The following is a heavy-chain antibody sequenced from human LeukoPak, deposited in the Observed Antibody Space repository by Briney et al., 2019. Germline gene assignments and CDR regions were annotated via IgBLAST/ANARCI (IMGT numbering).Heavy chain of an antibody. Sequence: SETLSLTCTVSGGSISSYYWSWIRQPAGKGLEWIGRIYTSGSTNYNPSLKSRVTMSVDTSKNQFSLKLSSVTAADTAVYYCARGTYYYGSGSYSHFDYWGQGTLVTVSS. CDR2: IYTSGST. J-gene: IGHJ4*02. CDR1: GGSISSYY. CDR3: ARGTYYYGSGSYSHFDY. V-gene: IGHV4-4*07. D-gene: IGHD3-10*01.